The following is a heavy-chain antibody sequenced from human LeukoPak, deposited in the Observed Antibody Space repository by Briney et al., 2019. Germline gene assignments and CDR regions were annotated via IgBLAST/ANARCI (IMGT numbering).Heavy chain of an antibody. V-gene: IGHV4-39*01. CDR1: GGSIISSSYY. J-gene: IGHJ4*02. D-gene: IGHD3-10*01. CDR2: IFYSGST. CDR3: ARLGFGDFDY. Sequence: SETLSLTCTVSGGSIISSSYYWGWIRQPPGKGLEWIASIFYSGSTYYNPSLNSRVTISVDTSKNQFSLKLNSVTAADTAMYYCARLGFGDFDYWGQGTLVTVSS.